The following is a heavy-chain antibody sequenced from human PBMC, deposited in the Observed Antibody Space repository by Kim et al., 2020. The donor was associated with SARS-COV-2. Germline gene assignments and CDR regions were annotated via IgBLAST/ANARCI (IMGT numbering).Heavy chain of an antibody. J-gene: IGHJ6*02. CDR2: ISSSSSTI. CDR1: GFTFSSYS. CDR3: ARVGGYYYYYGMDV. Sequence: GGSLRLSCAASGFTFSSYSMNWVRQAPGKGLEWVSYISSSSSTIYYADSVKGRFTISRDNAKNSLYLQLNSLRDEDTAVYYCARVGGYYYYYGMDVWGQGTTVTVSS. V-gene: IGHV3-48*02. D-gene: IGHD3-3*01.